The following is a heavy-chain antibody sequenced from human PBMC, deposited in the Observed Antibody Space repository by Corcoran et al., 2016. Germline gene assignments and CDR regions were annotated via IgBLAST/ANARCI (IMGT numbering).Heavy chain of an antibody. J-gene: IGHJ4*02. CDR2: INTGATII. D-gene: IGHD1-1*01. CDR1: GFTFSAYS. Sequence: EVQLVESGGGSVQPGGSLRLSCAASGFTFSAYSMNWVRQAPGKVLEWLSYINTGATIISYADSVRGRFDISTDNAKNSLYLQMNSLRAEDTAVEYCARDLNGAFDYWGQGALVTVSA. V-gene: IGHV3-48*04. CDR3: ARDLNGAFDY.